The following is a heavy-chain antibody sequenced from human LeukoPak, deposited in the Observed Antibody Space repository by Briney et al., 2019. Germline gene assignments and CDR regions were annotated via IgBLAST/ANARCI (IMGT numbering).Heavy chain of an antibody. V-gene: IGHV3-30-3*01. J-gene: IGHJ4*02. CDR3: ARDLFVERGAQLDY. CDR2: ISYDGSNK. Sequence: GRSLRLSCAASGFTFSSYAMHWVRQAPGKGLEWVAVISYDGSNKYYADSVKGRFTISRDNSKNTLYLQMNSLRAEDTAVYYCARDLFVERGAQLDYWGQGTLVTVSS. D-gene: IGHD5-24*01. CDR1: GFTFSSYA.